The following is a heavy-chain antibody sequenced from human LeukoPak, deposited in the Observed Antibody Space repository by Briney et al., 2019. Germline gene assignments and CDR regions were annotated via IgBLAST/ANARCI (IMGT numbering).Heavy chain of an antibody. D-gene: IGHD3-16*01. J-gene: IGHJ4*02. CDR3: ARVFYASGSSHFDY. CDR1: GYTFTSYG. CDR2: ISAYNGNT. Sequence: ASVKVSCTASGYTFTSYGISWVRQAPGQGLEWMGWISAYNGNTNYAQKLQGRVAMTTDTSTSTAYMELRSLRSDDTAVYYCARVFYASGSSHFDYWGQGTLVTVSS. V-gene: IGHV1-18*01.